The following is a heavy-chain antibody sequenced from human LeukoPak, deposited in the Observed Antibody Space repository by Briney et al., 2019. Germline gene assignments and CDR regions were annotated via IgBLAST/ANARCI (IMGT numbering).Heavy chain of an antibody. J-gene: IGHJ4*02. CDR2: INPNSGGT. D-gene: IGHD6-13*01. CDR3: ARQSRGSWFPSDY. CDR1: GYTFTGYY. Sequence: ASVKVSCKASGYTFTGYYMHWVRQAPGQGLEWMGWINPNSGGTNYAQKFQGRVTMTRDTSISTAYMELSRLRSDDTAVYYCARQSRGSWFPSDYWSQGTLVTVSS. V-gene: IGHV1-2*02.